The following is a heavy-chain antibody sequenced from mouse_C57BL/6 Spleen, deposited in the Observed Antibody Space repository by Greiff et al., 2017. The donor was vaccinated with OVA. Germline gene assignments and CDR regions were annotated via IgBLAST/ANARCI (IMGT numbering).Heavy chain of an antibody. CDR1: GYSITSGYY. CDR3: ARVGGRGY. V-gene: IGHV3-6*01. J-gene: IGHJ2*01. D-gene: IGHD3-3*01. CDR2: ISYDGSN. Sequence: EVKLQESGPGLVKPSQSLSLTCSVTGYSITSGYYWNWIRQFPGNKLEWMGYISYDGSNNYNPSLKNRISITRDTSKNQFFLKLNSVTTEDTATYYCARVGGRGYWGQGTTLTVSS.